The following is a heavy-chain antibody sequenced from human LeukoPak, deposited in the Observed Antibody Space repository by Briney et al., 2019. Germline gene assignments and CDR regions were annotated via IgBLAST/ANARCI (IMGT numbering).Heavy chain of an antibody. CDR3: ASDGPVSGSSPYGYYYYMDV. J-gene: IGHJ6*03. V-gene: IGHV4-59*01. Sequence: SETLSLTCTVSGGSMSSYYWSWIRQPPGKGLEWIGYIYYSGSTNYNPSLKSRVTISVDTSKNQFSLKLSSVTAADTAVYYCASDGPVSGSSPYGYYYYMDVWGKGTTVTVSS. D-gene: IGHD1-26*01. CDR2: IYYSGST. CDR1: GGSMSSYY.